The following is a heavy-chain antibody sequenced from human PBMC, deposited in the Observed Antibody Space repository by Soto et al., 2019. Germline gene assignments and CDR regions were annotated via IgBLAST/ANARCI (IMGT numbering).Heavy chain of an antibody. CDR3: ARDLRGGDYYYYGMDV. V-gene: IGHV1-69*13. D-gene: IGHD3-16*01. CDR2: IIPIFGTA. Sequence: SVKVSCKASGGTFSSYAISWVRQAPGQGLEWMGGIIPIFGTANYAQKFQGRVTITADESTSTAYMELSSLRSEDTAVYYCARDLRGGDYYYYGMDVWGQGTTVTVSS. CDR1: GGTFSSYA. J-gene: IGHJ6*02.